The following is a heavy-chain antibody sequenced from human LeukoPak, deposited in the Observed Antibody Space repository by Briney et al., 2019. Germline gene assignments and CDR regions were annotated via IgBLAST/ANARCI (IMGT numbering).Heavy chain of an antibody. CDR1: GFRFSSYS. J-gene: IGHJ4*02. Sequence: GGSLTLSCAASGFRFSSYSMNWVRQAPGNGLEWVSYISGSGNAKHYTDSVKGRFTISRDNAKDALYLQMNSLRAKDTAVYFCARDYVYAFDYWGQGTLVTVSS. V-gene: IGHV3-48*01. CDR3: ARDYVYAFDY. CDR2: ISGSGNAK. D-gene: IGHD2/OR15-2a*01.